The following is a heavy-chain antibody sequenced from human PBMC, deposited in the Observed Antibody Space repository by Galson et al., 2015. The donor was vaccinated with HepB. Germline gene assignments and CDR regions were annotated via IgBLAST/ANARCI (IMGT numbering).Heavy chain of an antibody. CDR2: FDPEDGET. CDR1: GYTLTELS. J-gene: IGHJ4*03. Sequence: SVKVSCKVSGYTLTELSFHWVRQAPGKGLEWMGSFDPEDGETIYAQEFQGRVTMTEDTSTDTTYMYLSSLRSADTAVYYCATVPRRYSAYDKRFDYWGQGTTDTVSS. CDR3: ATVPRRYSAYDKRFDY. V-gene: IGHV1-24*01. D-gene: IGHD5-12*01.